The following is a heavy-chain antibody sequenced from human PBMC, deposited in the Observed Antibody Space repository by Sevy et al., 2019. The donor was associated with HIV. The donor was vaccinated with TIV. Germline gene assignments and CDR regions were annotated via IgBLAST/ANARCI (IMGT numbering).Heavy chain of an antibody. D-gene: IGHD6-13*01. CDR2: INTDGSST. Sequence: GGSLRLSCAASGFTFSSYWMHWVHQAPGKGLVWVSRINTDGSSTSYADSVKGRFTISRDNAKNTLYLQMNSLRAEDTAVYYCARDGYSSSSVDFDYWGQGTLVTVSS. J-gene: IGHJ4*02. V-gene: IGHV3-74*01. CDR3: ARDGYSSSSVDFDY. CDR1: GFTFSSYW.